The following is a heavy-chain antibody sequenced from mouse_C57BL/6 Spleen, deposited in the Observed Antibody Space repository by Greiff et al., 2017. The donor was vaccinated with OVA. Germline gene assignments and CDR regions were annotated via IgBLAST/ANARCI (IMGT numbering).Heavy chain of an antibody. D-gene: IGHD2-1*01. V-gene: IGHV1-52*01. Sequence: VKLQESGAELVRPGSSVKLSCKASGYTFTSYWMHWVKQRPIQGLEWIGNIDPSDSETHYNQKFKDKATLTVDKSSSTAYMQLSSLTSEDAAVYYCARDGNYYFDYWGQGTTLTVSS. CDR1: GYTFTSYW. CDR3: ARDGNYYFDY. J-gene: IGHJ2*01. CDR2: IDPSDSET.